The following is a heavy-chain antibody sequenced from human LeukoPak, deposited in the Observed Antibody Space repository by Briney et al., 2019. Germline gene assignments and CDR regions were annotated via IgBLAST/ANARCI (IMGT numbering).Heavy chain of an antibody. V-gene: IGHV1-24*01. J-gene: IGHJ3*02. CDR1: EYTLTELS. CDR3: ATIKWVADAFDI. D-gene: IGHD2-15*01. Sequence: ASVKVSCKVSEYTLTELSMHWVRQAPGKGLEWMGGFDPEDGETIYAQKFQGRVTMTEDTSTDTAYMELSSLRSEDTAVYYCATIKWVADAFDIWGQGTMVTVSS. CDR2: FDPEDGET.